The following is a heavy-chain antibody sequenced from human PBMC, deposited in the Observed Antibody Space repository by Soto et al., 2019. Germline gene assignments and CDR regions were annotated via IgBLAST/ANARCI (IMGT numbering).Heavy chain of an antibody. CDR1: GFTFDDYA. V-gene: IGHV3-9*01. D-gene: IGHD3-10*02. Sequence: SLRLSCAASGFTFDDYAMHWVRQAPGKGLEWVSGISWNSGSIGYADSVKGRFTISRDNAKNSLYLQMNSLRAEDTALYYCAKVDGYNVLGAFDIWGQGTMVTVSS. CDR3: AKVDGYNVLGAFDI. J-gene: IGHJ3*02. CDR2: ISWNSGSI.